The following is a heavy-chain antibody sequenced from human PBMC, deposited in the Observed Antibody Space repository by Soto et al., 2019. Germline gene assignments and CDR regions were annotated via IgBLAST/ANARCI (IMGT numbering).Heavy chain of an antibody. V-gene: IGHV3-48*01. Sequence: GWCMRLSCAACGFTFCSSRMNWVRQAPGKGLEWVSYISSSSSTIYHADSVKGRFTISRDNAKNSLYLQMNSLRAEDTAVYYCARHPERIAQIGWFDPWGQGTLVTVS. J-gene: IGHJ5*02. CDR1: GFTFCSSR. CDR3: ARHPERIAQIGWFDP. CDR2: ISSSSSTI. D-gene: IGHD6-13*01.